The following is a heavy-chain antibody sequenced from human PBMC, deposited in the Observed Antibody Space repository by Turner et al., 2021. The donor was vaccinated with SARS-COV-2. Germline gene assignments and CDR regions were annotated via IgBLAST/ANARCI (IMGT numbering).Heavy chain of an antibody. J-gene: IGHJ4*02. D-gene: IGHD4-4*01. Sequence: QVQLVESGGGVVQPGRSLRLSCAASVFTFSSYGMNWVRQAPGKGLEWVAVTSYDGSNKYYADSVKGRFTISRDNSKNTLYLQMNSLRAEDTAVYYCAKQQGLYSNPMYYFDYWGQGTLVTVSS. CDR3: AKQQGLYSNPMYYFDY. CDR2: TSYDGSNK. CDR1: VFTFSSYG. V-gene: IGHV3-30*18.